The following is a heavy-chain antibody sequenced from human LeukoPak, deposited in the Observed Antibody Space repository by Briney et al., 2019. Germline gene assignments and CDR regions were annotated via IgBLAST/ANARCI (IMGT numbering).Heavy chain of an antibody. V-gene: IGHV4-59*01. J-gene: IGHJ6*02. Sequence: SETLSLTCIVSGGPISSYYWNWIRQPPGKGLDWVGYIYYTGSASYNPSLKSRVIISGDTSKNQFSLKLSSVTAADTAVYYCARGQDYYFYDMDVWGQGTTVTVSS. CDR1: GGPISSYY. CDR3: ARGQDYYFYDMDV. CDR2: IYYTGSA.